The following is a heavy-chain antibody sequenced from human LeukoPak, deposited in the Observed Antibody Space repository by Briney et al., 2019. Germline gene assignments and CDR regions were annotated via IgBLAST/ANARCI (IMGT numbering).Heavy chain of an antibody. Sequence: GGSLRLSCAASGFTFSRFGMNWVRQAPGKGLEWVSYISSSSSSIYYVDSVKGRFTISRDNAKNSLYLQVNSLRDDDTAVYYCAQKGGADYWGQGTLVTVSS. CDR1: GFTFSRFG. CDR3: AQKGGADY. CDR2: ISSSSSSI. D-gene: IGHD2-15*01. V-gene: IGHV3-48*02. J-gene: IGHJ4*02.